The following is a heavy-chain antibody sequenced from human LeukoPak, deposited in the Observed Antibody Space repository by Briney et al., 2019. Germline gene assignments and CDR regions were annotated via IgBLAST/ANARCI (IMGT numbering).Heavy chain of an antibody. V-gene: IGHV4-39*01. J-gene: IGHJ4*02. Sequence: SETLSLTCTVSGGSISSSSYYWGWIRQPPGKGLEWIGSIYYSGSTYYNPSLKSRVTISVDTSKNQFSLKLSSVTAADTAVYYCARADILTGYYSYFDYWGQGTLVTVSS. CDR3: ARADILTGYYSYFDY. CDR2: IYYSGST. CDR1: GGSISSSSYY. D-gene: IGHD3-9*01.